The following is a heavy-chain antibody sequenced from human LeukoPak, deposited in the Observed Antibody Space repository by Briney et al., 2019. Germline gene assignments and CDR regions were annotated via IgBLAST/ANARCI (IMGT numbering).Heavy chain of an antibody. Sequence: GASLRLTCAASGFTFSSYGMHWVRQAPGKGLEWVAVILYDGSNKYYADSVKGRFTISRDNSKNTLYLQMNSLRAEDTAVYYCANSPAAGPFDYWGQGTLVTVSS. V-gene: IGHV3-30*18. CDR2: ILYDGSNK. CDR3: ANSPAAGPFDY. CDR1: GFTFSSYG. D-gene: IGHD6-13*01. J-gene: IGHJ4*02.